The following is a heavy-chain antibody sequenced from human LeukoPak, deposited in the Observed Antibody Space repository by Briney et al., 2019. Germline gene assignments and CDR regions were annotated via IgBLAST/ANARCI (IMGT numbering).Heavy chain of an antibody. CDR3: AKDGVAAAGYYYYYMDV. CDR2: ISGDGSYT. D-gene: IGHD6-13*01. J-gene: IGHJ6*03. V-gene: IGHV3-74*01. CDR1: GFSFSDYY. Sequence: GGSLRLSCAASGFSFSDYYLNWFRQAPGKGLEWVSRISGDGSYTRYADSAKGRFTISRDNSKNTLYLQMNSLRAEDTAVYYCAKDGVAAAGYYYYYMDVWGKGTTVTISS.